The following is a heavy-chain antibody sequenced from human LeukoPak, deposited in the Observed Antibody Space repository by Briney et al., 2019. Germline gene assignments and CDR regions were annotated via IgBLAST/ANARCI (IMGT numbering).Heavy chain of an antibody. Sequence: GESLKISCKGSGYSFTSYWISWVRQMPGKGLEWMGRIDPSDSYTNYSPSFQGHVTISADNSISTAYLQCSSLKASDTAMYYCARLVGGTVDYWGQGTLVTVSS. CDR1: GYSFTSYW. J-gene: IGHJ4*02. D-gene: IGHD1-26*01. CDR3: ARLVGGTVDY. CDR2: IDPSDSYT. V-gene: IGHV5-10-1*01.